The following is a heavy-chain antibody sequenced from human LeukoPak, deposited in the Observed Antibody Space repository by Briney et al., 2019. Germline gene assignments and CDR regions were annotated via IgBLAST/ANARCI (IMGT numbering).Heavy chain of an antibody. CDR2: INPNSGGT. D-gene: IGHD6-19*01. V-gene: IGHV1-2*06. Sequence: ASVKVSCKASGYTFTGYYMHWVRQAPGQGLEWMGRINPNSGGTNYAQKFQGRVTMTRDTSISTAYMELSRLRSDDTAVYYCARDYSSGWPNFDYWGQGTLVTVSS. J-gene: IGHJ4*02. CDR3: ARDYSSGWPNFDY. CDR1: GYTFTGYY.